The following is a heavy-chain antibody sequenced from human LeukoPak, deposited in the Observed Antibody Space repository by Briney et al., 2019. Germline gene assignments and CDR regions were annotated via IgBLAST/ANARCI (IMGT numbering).Heavy chain of an antibody. D-gene: IGHD6-6*01. CDR2: IYPGDSDT. CDR1: GYSFTSYW. Sequence: GESLKISCKGSGYSFTSYWIGWVRQMPGKGLEWMGIIYPGDSDTRYSLSFQGQVTISADKSISTAYLQWSSLKASDTAMYYCARLSRYYYYYMDVWGKGTTVTVSS. CDR3: ARLSRYYYYYMDV. V-gene: IGHV5-51*01. J-gene: IGHJ6*03.